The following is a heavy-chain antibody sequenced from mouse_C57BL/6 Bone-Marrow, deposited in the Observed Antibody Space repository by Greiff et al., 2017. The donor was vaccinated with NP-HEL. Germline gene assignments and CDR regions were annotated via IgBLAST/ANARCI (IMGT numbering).Heavy chain of an antibody. CDR1: GFSLSTSGMG. D-gene: IGHD2-1*01. CDR3: ARMLLCID. J-gene: IGHJ2*01. CDR2: IWWNDNK. V-gene: IGHV8-11*01. Sequence: QVTLKVSGPGILQPSQTLSLTCSFSGFSLSTSGMGVGWIHQPSGNGLEWLAHIWWNDNKYYNTALKSRLTISKDTSNNQVFLKIASVDTADTATYYCARMLLCIDWGQGTTLTVSS.